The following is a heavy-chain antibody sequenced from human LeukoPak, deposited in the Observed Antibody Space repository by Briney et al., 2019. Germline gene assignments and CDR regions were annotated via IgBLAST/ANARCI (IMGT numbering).Heavy chain of an antibody. CDR1: GFTFNSFA. CDR2: ITGSGGST. J-gene: IGHJ4*02. D-gene: IGHD4-17*01. Sequence: GGSLRLSCAASGFTFNSFAMTWVRQAPGKGLEWVSAITGSGGSTYYADSVKGRFTISRDNSKNTLYLQLNSLRAGDTALYYCARERRDFGDPLDYWGQGTLVTVSS. V-gene: IGHV3-23*01. CDR3: ARERRDFGDPLDY.